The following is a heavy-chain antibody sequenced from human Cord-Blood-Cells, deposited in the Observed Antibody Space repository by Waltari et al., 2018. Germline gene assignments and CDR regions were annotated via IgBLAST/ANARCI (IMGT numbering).Heavy chain of an antibody. Sequence: QVQLQQWGAGLLKPSETLSLTCAVYGGSFSGYYWSWLRQPPGKGLEWIGEINHSGSTNYNPSLKSRVTISVDTSKNQFSLKLSSVTAADTAVYYCARPYCGGDCYSGDYWGQGTLVTVSS. CDR2: INHSGST. V-gene: IGHV4-34*01. D-gene: IGHD2-21*01. CDR1: GGSFSGYY. CDR3: ARPYCGGDCYSGDY. J-gene: IGHJ4*02.